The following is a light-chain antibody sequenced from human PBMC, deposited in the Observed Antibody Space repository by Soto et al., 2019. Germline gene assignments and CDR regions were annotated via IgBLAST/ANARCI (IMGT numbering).Light chain of an antibody. CDR1: QDIATY. CDR3: PQSYSLRWT. CDR2: AAY. J-gene: IGKJ1*01. Sequence: IQMTHSPSSLSASVGNRGTITFQARQDIATYLNWYQQRPGKAPKLLIFAAYNLHSGVPARFSGSGSATAFTLTICRLHPEDFATYYCPQSYSLRWTFWQGT. V-gene: IGKV1-39*01.